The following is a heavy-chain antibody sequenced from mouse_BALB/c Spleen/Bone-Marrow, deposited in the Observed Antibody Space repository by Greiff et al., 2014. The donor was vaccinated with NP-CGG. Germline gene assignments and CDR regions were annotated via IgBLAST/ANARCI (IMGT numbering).Heavy chain of an antibody. J-gene: IGHJ2*01. CDR1: GYTFTGYW. CDR2: INPSTGYT. V-gene: IGHV1-7*01. Sequence: VQLQQSGAELAKPGASVKMSCKAPGYTFTGYWMHWVKQRPGQGLEWIGYINPSTGYTEYNQKFKDKATLTADKSSSTAYMQLSSLTSEDSAVYYCARDHPYYFDYWGQGTTLTVSS. CDR3: ARDHPYYFDY.